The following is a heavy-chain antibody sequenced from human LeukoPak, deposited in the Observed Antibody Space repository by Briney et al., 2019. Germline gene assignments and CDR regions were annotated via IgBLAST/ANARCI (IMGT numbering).Heavy chain of an antibody. CDR1: GGSISSYY. J-gene: IGHJ4*02. CDR3: ARGHGSGSYYPY. D-gene: IGHD3-10*01. Sequence: TPSETLSLTCTVSGGSISSYYWSWIRQPPGKGLEWIGYIYYSGSTNYNPSLKSRVTISVDTSKNQFSLKLSSVTAADTAVYYCARGHGSGSYYPYWGQGTLVTVSS. V-gene: IGHV4-59*12. CDR2: IYYSGST.